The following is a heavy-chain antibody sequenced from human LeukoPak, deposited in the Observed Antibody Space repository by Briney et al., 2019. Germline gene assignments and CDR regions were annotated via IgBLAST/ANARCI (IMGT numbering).Heavy chain of an antibody. CDR3: AKASVFNTVVTAVGVLDY. CDR2: IYYSGST. CDR1: GGSISSSVYY. Sequence: PSETLSLTCTVSGGSISSSVYYWGWIRLPPGKGLEWIGSIYYSGSTYYNPSLKSRVTISVDTSKNQFSLKLSSVTAADTAVYYCAKASVFNTVVTAVGVLDYWGQGTLVTVSS. V-gene: IGHV4-39*07. J-gene: IGHJ4*02. D-gene: IGHD2-21*02.